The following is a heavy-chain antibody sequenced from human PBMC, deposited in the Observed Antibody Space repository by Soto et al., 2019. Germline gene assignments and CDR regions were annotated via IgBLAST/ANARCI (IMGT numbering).Heavy chain of an antibody. CDR2: VYYSGST. J-gene: IGHJ4*02. CDR1: GGSVSSYS. V-gene: IGHV4-59*02. CDR3: ASSPPAMVAPNI. D-gene: IGHD5-18*01. Sequence: PSETLSLTCTVSGGSVSSYSWTGVRQPPGKGLEWIGYVYYSGSTHYNPSLKSRVTISLDTSKNQFSLKLTSVTAADTAMYFCASSPPAMVAPNIWGQGTLVTVSS.